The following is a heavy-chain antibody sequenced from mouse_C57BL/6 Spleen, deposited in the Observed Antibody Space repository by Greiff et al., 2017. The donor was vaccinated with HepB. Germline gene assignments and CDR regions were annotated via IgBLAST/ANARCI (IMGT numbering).Heavy chain of an antibody. CDR1: GYTFTSYW. CDR3: AKEEVLDYDYGY. CDR2: IYPGSGST. J-gene: IGHJ2*01. Sequence: QVQLQQPGAELVKPGASVKMSCKASGYTFTSYWITWVKQRPGPGLEWIGDIYPGSGSTNYNEKFKSKSTLTVDTSSSTAYMQLSSLTSEDSAVYYLAKEEVLDYDYGYWGQGTTLTVSS. V-gene: IGHV1-55*01. D-gene: IGHD2-4*01.